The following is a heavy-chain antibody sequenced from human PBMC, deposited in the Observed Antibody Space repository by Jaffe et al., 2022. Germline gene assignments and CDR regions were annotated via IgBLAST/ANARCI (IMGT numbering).Heavy chain of an antibody. CDR1: GFTFSSYE. V-gene: IGHV3-48*03. D-gene: IGHD6-13*01. CDR3: ARDSSQYSSSWYYFDY. Sequence: EVQLVESGGGLVQPGGSLRLSCAASGFTFSSYEMNWVRQAPGKGLEWVSYISSSGSTIYYADSVKGRFTISRDNAKNSLYLQMNSLRAEDTAVYYCARDSSQYSSSWYYFDYWGQGTLVTVSS. CDR2: ISSSGSTI. J-gene: IGHJ4*02.